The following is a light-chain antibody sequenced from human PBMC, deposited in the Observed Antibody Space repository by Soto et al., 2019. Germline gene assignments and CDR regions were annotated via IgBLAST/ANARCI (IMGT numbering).Light chain of an antibody. Sequence: EIVLTQSPVTRSLSPGERATLSCRASQSVTSFLAWYQQKPGQAPRLLIYDVSIRATGIPARFSGSGSGTDFTLTISSLEPEDFAVYYCQQRSNWPLTFGGGTKVEIK. V-gene: IGKV3-11*01. CDR2: DVS. CDR1: QSVTSF. CDR3: QQRSNWPLT. J-gene: IGKJ4*01.